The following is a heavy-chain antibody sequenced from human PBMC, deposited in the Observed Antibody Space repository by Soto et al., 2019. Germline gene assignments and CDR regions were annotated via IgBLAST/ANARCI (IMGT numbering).Heavy chain of an antibody. Sequence: SETLSLTCTVSGGSISSDYWIWIRQPPGKGLEWIVYIYYSGSSNYNPSLQSRVIMSLDTSKTHCSLKLSSVTAADTAVYYCARPYSGSYWAAFDIWGQGTMVTVSS. CDR3: ARPYSGSYWAAFDI. CDR2: IYYSGSS. CDR1: GGSISSDY. J-gene: IGHJ3*02. V-gene: IGHV4-59*01. D-gene: IGHD1-26*01.